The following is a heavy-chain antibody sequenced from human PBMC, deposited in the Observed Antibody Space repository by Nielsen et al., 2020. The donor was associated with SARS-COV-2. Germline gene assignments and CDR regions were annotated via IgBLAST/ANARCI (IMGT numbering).Heavy chain of an antibody. CDR3: AKVGGDGYRTQPFDY. J-gene: IGHJ4*02. Sequence: GGSLRLSCAASGFTFDDYAMHWVRQAPGKGLEWVSGISWNSGSIGYADSVKGRFTISRDNAKNSLYLQMNSLRAEDTALYYCAKVGGDGYRTQPFDYWGQGTLVTVSS. V-gene: IGHV3-9*01. CDR2: ISWNSGSI. CDR1: GFTFDDYA. D-gene: IGHD5-24*01.